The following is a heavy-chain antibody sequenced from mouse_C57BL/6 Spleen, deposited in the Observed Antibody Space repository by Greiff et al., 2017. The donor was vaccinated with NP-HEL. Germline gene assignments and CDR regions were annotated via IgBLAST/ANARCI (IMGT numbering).Heavy chain of an antibody. CDR3: AKNALTGNAMDY. CDR1: GFSLTSYG. CDR2: IWRGGST. J-gene: IGHJ4*01. Sequence: VMLVESGPGLVQPSQSLSITCTVSGFSLTSYGVHWVRQSPGKGLEWLGVIWRGGSTDYNAAFMSRLSITKDNSKSQVFFKMNSLQADDTAIYYCAKNALTGNAMDYWGQGTSVTVSS. V-gene: IGHV2-5*01. D-gene: IGHD4-1*01.